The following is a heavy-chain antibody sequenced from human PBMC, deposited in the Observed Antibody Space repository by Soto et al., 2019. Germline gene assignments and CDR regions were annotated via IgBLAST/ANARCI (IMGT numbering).Heavy chain of an antibody. V-gene: IGHV3-23*01. CDR1: GFTFSTYG. Sequence: EVQLLESGGGLVQPGGSLRLSCAASGFTFSTYGMSWVRQAPGKGLEWVSAISGSGGSTFYADSVKGRFTISRDNSKNTLYTQKNSLSAENTAVYYGAKDPAIKHTGDAFDIWGQGTMVTVSS. CDR2: ISGSGGST. D-gene: IGHD7-27*01. J-gene: IGHJ3*02. CDR3: AKDPAIKHTGDAFDI.